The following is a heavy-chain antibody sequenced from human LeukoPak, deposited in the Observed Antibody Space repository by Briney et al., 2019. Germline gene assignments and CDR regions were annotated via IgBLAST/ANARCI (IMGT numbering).Heavy chain of an antibody. V-gene: IGHV3-30*18. CDR3: AKGRIIWNAGYYWFDP. CDR1: GFTFSSYG. J-gene: IGHJ5*02. D-gene: IGHD1-1*01. Sequence: QPGRSLRLSCAASGFTFSSYGMHWVRQAPGKGLEWVAVISYDGSNKYYADSVKGRFTFSRDNSKNTLYLQMNSLRAEDTAVYYCAKGRIIWNAGYYWFDPWGQGTLVTVSS. CDR2: ISYDGSNK.